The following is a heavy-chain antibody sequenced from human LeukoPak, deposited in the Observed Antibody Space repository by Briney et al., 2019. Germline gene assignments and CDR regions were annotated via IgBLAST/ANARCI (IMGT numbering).Heavy chain of an antibody. D-gene: IGHD3-16*01. CDR2: IYTSGST. Sequence: KGLEWIGRIYTSGSTNYNPSLKSRVTISIDTSKNQFSLKLNSVTAADTAVYYCARRGEFWGQGILVTVSS. V-gene: IGHV4-61*02. CDR3: ARRGEF. J-gene: IGHJ4*02.